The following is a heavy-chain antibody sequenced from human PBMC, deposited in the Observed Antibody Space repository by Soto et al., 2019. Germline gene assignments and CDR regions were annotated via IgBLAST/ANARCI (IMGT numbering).Heavy chain of an antibody. CDR2: ISAGSSNI. CDR1: GFTFRTYY. V-gene: IGHV3-21*01. D-gene: IGHD6-6*01. CDR3: ARQYPSSSRHFDH. J-gene: IGHJ4*02. Sequence: GGSLRLSCAASGFTFRTYYMIWVRQAPGKGLEWVSSISAGSSNIYYAPSVKGRFTISRDNAKNSLYLQINSLRAEDTAVYYCARQYPSSSRHFDHWGQGTLVTVSS.